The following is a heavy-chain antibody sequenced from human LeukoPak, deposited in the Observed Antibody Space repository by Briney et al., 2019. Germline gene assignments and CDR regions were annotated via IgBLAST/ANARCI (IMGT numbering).Heavy chain of an antibody. CDR3: ARDSLSGPFVVSLDL. CDR2: ISSDGNTE. D-gene: IGHD3-9*01. J-gene: IGHJ4*02. Sequence: HPGGSLRLSCAASGFSFSSYPMNWVRQAPGKGLEWLCHISSDGNTEYHAAAPRGRFALSRDNAKNSLFLQINSLRVEDTAVYYCARDSLSGPFVVSLDLWGQGAQVTVSS. CDR1: GFSFSSYP. V-gene: IGHV3-48*03.